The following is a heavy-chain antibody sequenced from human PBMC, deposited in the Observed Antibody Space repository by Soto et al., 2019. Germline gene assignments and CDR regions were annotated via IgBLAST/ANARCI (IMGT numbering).Heavy chain of an antibody. CDR1: GYTFISHG. V-gene: IGHV1-18*04. D-gene: IGHD2-15*01. CDR2: ISGKNGNT. Sequence: QVQLVQSGVDVKKPGASVKVSCKASGYTFISHGISWVRQAPGQGLEWMGWISGKNGNTNYAQKLQGRVTLTTDTSTSTAYMELRSLRSDDTAVYYCARVSSSIVVVPDYGMDVWGQGTPVTVSS. CDR3: ARVSSSIVVVPDYGMDV. J-gene: IGHJ6*02.